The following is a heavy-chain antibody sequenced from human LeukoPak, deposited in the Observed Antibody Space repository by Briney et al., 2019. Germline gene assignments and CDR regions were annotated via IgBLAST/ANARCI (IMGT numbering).Heavy chain of an antibody. Sequence: GESLQISCTGSGFSFTCYWIAWVRQVPGQGLGWIGIVYPGGSDTTYSPSFQGQVTISVDKSINTAYLQWSSLKASDTAMYYCARHAVEYSTSYGMDVWGQGTTVTVSS. CDR3: ARHAVEYSTSYGMDV. CDR2: VYPGGSDT. J-gene: IGHJ6*02. V-gene: IGHV5-51*01. D-gene: IGHD6-6*01. CDR1: GFSFTCYW.